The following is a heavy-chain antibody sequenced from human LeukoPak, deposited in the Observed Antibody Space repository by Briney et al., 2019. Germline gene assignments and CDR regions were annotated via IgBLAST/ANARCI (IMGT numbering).Heavy chain of an antibody. CDR2: IYNSGST. CDR1: GYSISSGYF. J-gene: IGHJ5*02. Sequence: KPSETLSLTRTVSGYSISSGYFWGWIRQPPGQGLEWIGTIYNSGSTYYNASLESRVTISVDTSKNQFSLKLSSVTAADTAVYYCARAYSSSWYFNWFDPWGQGTLVTVSS. D-gene: IGHD6-13*01. V-gene: IGHV4-38-2*02. CDR3: ARAYSSSWYFNWFDP.